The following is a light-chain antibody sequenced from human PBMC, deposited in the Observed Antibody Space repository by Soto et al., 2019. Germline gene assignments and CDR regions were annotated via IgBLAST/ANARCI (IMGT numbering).Light chain of an antibody. CDR1: QSVRSY. V-gene: IGKV3-11*01. J-gene: IGKJ4*01. CDR2: DAS. Sequence: EIVVTQSPATLSLSPGERATLSCRASQSVRSYLVWYQQKPGQPPRLLMYDASKRATGIPGRFSGSGSGTDFTLTINSLEPEDFAVYYCQHRSAWPITFGGGTKVEIK. CDR3: QHRSAWPIT.